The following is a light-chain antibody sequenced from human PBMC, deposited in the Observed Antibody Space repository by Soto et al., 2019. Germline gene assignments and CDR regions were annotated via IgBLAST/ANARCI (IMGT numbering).Light chain of an antibody. CDR1: SSNIGAGYD. Sequence: QSVLTQPPSVSGAPGQRVTISCTGSSSNIGAGYDVHWYQHLPGTAPKLLIYGNHNRPSGVPVRFSGSESGTSASLAISGLQADDEGDYHCQSYDSALSSVVFGGGTKLTVL. CDR3: QSYDSALSSVV. J-gene: IGLJ2*01. CDR2: GNH. V-gene: IGLV1-40*01.